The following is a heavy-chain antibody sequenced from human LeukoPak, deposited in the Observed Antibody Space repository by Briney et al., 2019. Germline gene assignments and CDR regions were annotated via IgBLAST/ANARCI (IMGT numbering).Heavy chain of an antibody. CDR3: ARARVTKAHYYGSGSSFDY. Sequence: SETLSLTCTVSGGSISSYYWSWIRQPPGKGLEWIGYIYYSGSTNYNPSLKSRVTISVDTSKNQFSLKLSSVTAADTAVYYCARARVTKAHYYGSGSSFDYWGQGTLVTVSS. J-gene: IGHJ4*02. CDR1: GGSISSYY. CDR2: IYYSGST. V-gene: IGHV4-59*01. D-gene: IGHD3-10*01.